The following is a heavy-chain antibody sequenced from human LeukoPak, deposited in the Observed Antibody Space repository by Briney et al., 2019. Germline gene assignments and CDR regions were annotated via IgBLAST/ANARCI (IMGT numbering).Heavy chain of an antibody. Sequence: ASVKVSCKVSGYTLTELSMHWVRQAPGKGLEWMGGFDPEDGETIYAQKFQGRVTMTEDTSTDTAYMELSSLRSEDTAVYYCARDEGRLRGGYCSSTSCPWAFDIWGKGTTVTVSS. V-gene: IGHV1-24*01. CDR3: ARDEGRLRGGYCSSTSCPWAFDI. D-gene: IGHD2-2*01. CDR1: GYTLTELS. J-gene: IGHJ6*04. CDR2: FDPEDGET.